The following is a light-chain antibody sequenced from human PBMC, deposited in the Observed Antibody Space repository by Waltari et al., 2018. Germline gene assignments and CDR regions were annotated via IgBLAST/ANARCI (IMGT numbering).Light chain of an antibody. CDR3: QSYDSSLSGSMV. CDR1: SSNIGAGYD. J-gene: IGLJ2*01. CDR2: GNS. V-gene: IGLV1-40*01. Sequence: QSVLTQPPSVSGAPGQRVTISSTGRSSNIGAGYDVHWYQQLPGTAPKLLIYGNSNRPSGVPDRFSGSKSGTSASLAITGLQAEDEADYYCQSYDSSLSGSMVFGGGTKLTVL.